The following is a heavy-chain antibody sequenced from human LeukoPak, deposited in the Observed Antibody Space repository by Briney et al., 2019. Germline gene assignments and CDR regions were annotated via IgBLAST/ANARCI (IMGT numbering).Heavy chain of an antibody. CDR2: INPSGGST. V-gene: IGHV1-46*01. Sequence: ASAKVSCKASGYTFTSYYMHWVRQAPGQGLEWMGIINPSGGSTSYAQKFQGRVTMTRDTSTSTVYMELSSLRSEDTAVYYCARDTTYCSSTSCGKEDYWGQGTLVTVSS. CDR1: GYTFTSYY. CDR3: ARDTTYCSSTSCGKEDY. J-gene: IGHJ4*02. D-gene: IGHD2-2*01.